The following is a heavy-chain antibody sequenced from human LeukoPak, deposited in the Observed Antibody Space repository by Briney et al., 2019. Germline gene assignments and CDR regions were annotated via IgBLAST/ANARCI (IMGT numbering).Heavy chain of an antibody. V-gene: IGHV4-39*01. CDR2: IYYSGST. CDR3: ARTTSPPNWFDP. Sequence: PSETLSLTCTVSGGSISSSSYYWGWIRQPPGKGLEWIGSIYYSGSTYYNPSLKSRVTISVDTSKNQFSLKLSSVTAADTAVYYCARTTSPPNWFDPWGQGTLVTVSS. J-gene: IGHJ5*02. D-gene: IGHD1-1*01. CDR1: GGSISSSSYY.